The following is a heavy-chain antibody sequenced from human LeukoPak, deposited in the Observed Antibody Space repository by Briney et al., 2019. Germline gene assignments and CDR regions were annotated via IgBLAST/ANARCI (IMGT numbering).Heavy chain of an antibody. D-gene: IGHD2/OR15-2a*01. CDR2: ISGYNGET. CDR1: GYTFTSHG. J-gene: IGHJ5*02. Sequence: ASVKVSCKTSGYTFTSHGISWVRQAPGQGLEWMGRISGYNGETSYAQNFQGRVTMTTDTSTSTVYMELRSLRSDDTAVYYCARRLSFSYTWFDPWGQGTLVTVSS. V-gene: IGHV1-18*01. CDR3: ARRLSFSYTWFDP.